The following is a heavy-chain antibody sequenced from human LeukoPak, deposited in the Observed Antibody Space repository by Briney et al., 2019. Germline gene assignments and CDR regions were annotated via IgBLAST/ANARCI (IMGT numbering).Heavy chain of an antibody. Sequence: GGSLRLSCAASGFTFSSYSMNWVRQAPGKGLEWVSSISSSSSYIYYADSVKGRFTISRDNAKNSLYLQMNSLRAEDTAVYYYARGGHCSSTSCYAIFDYWGQGTLVRLL. CDR2: ISSSSSYI. J-gene: IGHJ4*02. V-gene: IGHV3-21*01. D-gene: IGHD2-2*01. CDR1: GFTFSSYS. CDR3: ARGGHCSSTSCYAIFDY.